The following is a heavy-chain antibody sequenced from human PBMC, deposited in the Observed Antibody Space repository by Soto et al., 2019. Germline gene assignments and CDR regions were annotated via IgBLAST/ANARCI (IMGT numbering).Heavy chain of an antibody. CDR2: IIPTFGTG. D-gene: IGHD3-10*01. CDR1: GGTFNNYA. Sequence: QVLLVQSGPEVKKPGSSVKVSCKASGGTFNNYAINWVRQAPGKGLEWMGGIIPTFGTGNHAQKFQGRVTITADESTKTAYMELNSLRSEDTAIYYCASFDGTLVRGDRSSPYEMEGWGQGTTVIVSS. CDR3: ASFDGTLVRGDRSSPYEMEG. J-gene: IGHJ6*02. V-gene: IGHV1-69*01.